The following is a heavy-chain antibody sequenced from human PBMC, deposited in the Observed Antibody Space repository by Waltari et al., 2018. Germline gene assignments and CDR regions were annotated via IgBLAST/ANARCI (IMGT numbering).Heavy chain of an antibody. CDR2: FYHSGST. CDR1: GYSISSGYY. CDR3: ARDGSSSSSPGY. J-gene: IGHJ4*02. Sequence: QVQLQESGPGLVKPSETLSLTCTVSGYSISSGYYWGWIRQPPGKGLEWIGSFYHSGSTYYNPSLKSRVTISVDTSKNQFSLKLSSVTAADTAVYYCARDGSSSSSPGYWGQGTLVTVSS. V-gene: IGHV4-38-2*02. D-gene: IGHD6-6*01.